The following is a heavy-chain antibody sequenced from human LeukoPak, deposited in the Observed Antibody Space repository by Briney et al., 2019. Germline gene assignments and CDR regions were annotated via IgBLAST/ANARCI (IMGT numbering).Heavy chain of an antibody. CDR3: ARGARGYDHFDY. CDR1: GYSFTTYY. Sequence: ASVKVSCKTSGYSFTTYYMHWVRQAPGQGLEWMGIINPSGGSASYAQKFQGRVTMSRDTSTSTVYMEVTSLRSEDTAIYFCARGARGYDHFDYWGQGTLVTVSS. CDR2: INPSGGSA. J-gene: IGHJ4*02. D-gene: IGHD5-12*01. V-gene: IGHV1-46*01.